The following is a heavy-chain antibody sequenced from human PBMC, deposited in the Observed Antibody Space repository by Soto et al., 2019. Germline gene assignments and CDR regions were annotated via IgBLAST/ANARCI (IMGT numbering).Heavy chain of an antibody. V-gene: IGHV3-23*01. CDR1: GFTFSNYA. CDR2: ISGSGGST. Sequence: EVLLLESGGGLVQPGGSLRLSCAASGFTFSNYAMSWVRQAPGKGLEWVSAISGSGGSTYNADSVKGRFTISRDNSKNTLHLQMNSLRAEDTAVYYCAKVRSGTYSQFDYWGQGTLVTVSS. J-gene: IGHJ4*02. D-gene: IGHD3-10*01. CDR3: AKVRSGTYSQFDY.